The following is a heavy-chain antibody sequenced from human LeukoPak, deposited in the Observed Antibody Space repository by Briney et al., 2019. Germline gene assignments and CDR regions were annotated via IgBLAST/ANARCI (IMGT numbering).Heavy chain of an antibody. CDR1: GYTFTSYD. CDR2: MNPNSGNT. CDR3: ARARAGKQLVPRGYYFDY. Sequence: GASVKVSCKASGYTFTSYDTNWVRQATGQGLEWMGWMNPNSGNTGYAQKFQGRVTMTRNTSISTAYMELSSLRSEDTAVYYCARARAGKQLVPRGYYFDYWGQGTLVTVSS. V-gene: IGHV1-8*01. J-gene: IGHJ4*02. D-gene: IGHD6-6*01.